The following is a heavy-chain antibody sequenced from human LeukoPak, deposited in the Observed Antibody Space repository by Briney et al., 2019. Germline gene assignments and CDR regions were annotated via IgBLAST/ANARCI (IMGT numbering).Heavy chain of an antibody. Sequence: GVLRLSCTASGFTFGDYAMSWVRQAPGKGLEWVGFIRSKAYGGTTEYAASVKGRFTISRDDSKSIAYLQMNSLKTEDTAVYYCTRVPTTVGDYWGQGTLVTVSS. D-gene: IGHD4-23*01. CDR3: TRVPTTVGDY. CDR1: GFTFGDYA. J-gene: IGHJ4*02. V-gene: IGHV3-49*04. CDR2: IRSKAYGGTT.